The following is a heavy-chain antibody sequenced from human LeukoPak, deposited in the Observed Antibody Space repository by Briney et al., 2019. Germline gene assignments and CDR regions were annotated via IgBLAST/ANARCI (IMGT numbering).Heavy chain of an antibody. CDR3: AEGLVEYSSSSSLPRPASQ. CDR2: IIPIFGTA. J-gene: IGHJ4*02. CDR1: GGTFSSYA. V-gene: IGHV1-69*05. Sequence: SVKVSCKASGGTFSSYAISWVRQAPGQGLEWMGGIIPIFGTANYAQKFQGRVTITTDESTSTAYMELSSLRSEDTAVYYCAEGLVEYSSSSSLPRPASQWGQGTLVTVSS. D-gene: IGHD6-6*01.